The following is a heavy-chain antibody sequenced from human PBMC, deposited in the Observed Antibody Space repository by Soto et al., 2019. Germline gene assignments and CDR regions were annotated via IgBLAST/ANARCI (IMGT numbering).Heavy chain of an antibody. Sequence: GGSLRLSCAASGFTFSSYAMSWVRQAPGKGLEWVSAISGSGGSTYYADSVKGRFTISRDNSKNTLYLQMNSLRAEDTAVYYCAKTFPPGNPLTEWLLAEVDYWGQGTLVTVSS. CDR1: GFTFSSYA. J-gene: IGHJ4*02. D-gene: IGHD3-3*01. CDR3: AKTFPPGNPLTEWLLAEVDY. CDR2: ISGSGGST. V-gene: IGHV3-23*01.